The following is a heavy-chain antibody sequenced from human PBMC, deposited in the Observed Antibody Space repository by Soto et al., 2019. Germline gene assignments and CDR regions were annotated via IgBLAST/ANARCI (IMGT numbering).Heavy chain of an antibody. CDR1: GFTFSDYG. CDR2: LWYYGSGE. D-gene: IGHD3-3*01. J-gene: IGHJ4*02. CDR3: ARDSVRFLENFSKDYFDY. Sequence: QVHLVESGGGVVQPGGSLRLSCAGSGFTFSDYGMHWVRQAPGKGLEGVAVLWYYGSGEEYTDSVRGRFTISRVNSKKTLYLQMNNLRDEYTGVYYCARDSVRFLENFSKDYFDYWGQGTRVTVSS. V-gene: IGHV3-33*08.